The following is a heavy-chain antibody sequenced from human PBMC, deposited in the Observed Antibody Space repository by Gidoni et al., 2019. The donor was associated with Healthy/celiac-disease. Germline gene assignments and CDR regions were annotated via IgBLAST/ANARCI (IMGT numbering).Heavy chain of an antibody. CDR3: ARGLYGDYLNFDY. J-gene: IGHJ4*02. D-gene: IGHD4-17*01. CDR2: IKQDGSEK. CDR1: GFTFSSYW. Sequence: EVQLVESGGGLVQPGGSLRLSCTASGFTFSSYWMSWVRQAPGKGLEWVANIKQDGSEKYYVDSVKGRFTISRDNAKNSLYLQMNSLRAEDTAVYYCARGLYGDYLNFDYWGQGTLVTVSS. V-gene: IGHV3-7*04.